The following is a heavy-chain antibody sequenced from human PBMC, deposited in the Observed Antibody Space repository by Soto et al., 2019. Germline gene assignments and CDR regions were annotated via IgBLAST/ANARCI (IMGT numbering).Heavy chain of an antibody. J-gene: IGHJ4*02. CDR2: IWYDGSNK. Sequence: QVQLVESGGGVVQPGRSLRLSCAASGFTFSSYGMHWVRQAPGKGLEWVAVIWYDGSNKYYADSVKGRFTISRDNSKNTLYLQVNSLRAEDTAVYYCAREVQLGPYFDYWGQGILVTVSS. CDR3: AREVQLGPYFDY. CDR1: GFTFSSYG. V-gene: IGHV3-33*01. D-gene: IGHD6-6*01.